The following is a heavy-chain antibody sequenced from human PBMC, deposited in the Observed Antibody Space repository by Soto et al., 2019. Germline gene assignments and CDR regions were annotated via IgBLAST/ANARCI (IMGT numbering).Heavy chain of an antibody. J-gene: IGHJ4*02. CDR1: GFSLSGGAMG. Sequence: QITLKESGPTLVKATQTVTLTCSFSGFSLSGGAMGVGWIRQPPGKALEWLALISWNDDKRYSPSLKSRLTIRKDTPNNQVCLTMTNMDPIDTATYYCAHRYDGWSGYRFWGQGILVTVSS. CDR2: ISWNDDK. CDR3: AHRYDGWSGYRF. D-gene: IGHD3-3*01. V-gene: IGHV2-5*01.